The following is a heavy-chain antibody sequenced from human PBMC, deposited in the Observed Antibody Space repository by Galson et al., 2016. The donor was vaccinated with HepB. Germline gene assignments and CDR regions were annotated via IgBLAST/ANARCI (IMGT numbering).Heavy chain of an antibody. D-gene: IGHD2/OR15-2a*01. Sequence: SVKVSCKASGYPFSSYGISWVRQAPGQGLEWLGWIGGYNGNTNYAQKVQDRVTMTTDTPTSTAHMELRGLRSDDTAVYYCARNSSMSNQYGMDVRGQGTTVTVSS. J-gene: IGHJ6*02. CDR1: GYPFSSYG. CDR2: IGGYNGNT. CDR3: ARNSSMSNQYGMDV. V-gene: IGHV1-18*01.